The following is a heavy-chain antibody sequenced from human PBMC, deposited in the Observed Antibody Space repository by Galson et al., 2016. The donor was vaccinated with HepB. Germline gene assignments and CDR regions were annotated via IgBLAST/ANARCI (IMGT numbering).Heavy chain of an antibody. Sequence: SLRLSCAASGFTFSSYAMHWVRQAPGKGLEWVALISYDGSYKYYADSVKGRFTISRDNSKDTLYLQMNSLRADDTAVYYCAKDRNQWDGYNVDLDYWGQGTLVPVSS. CDR3: AKDRNQWDGYNVDLDY. J-gene: IGHJ4*02. D-gene: IGHD5-24*01. V-gene: IGHV3-30*04. CDR2: ISYDGSYK. CDR1: GFTFSSYA.